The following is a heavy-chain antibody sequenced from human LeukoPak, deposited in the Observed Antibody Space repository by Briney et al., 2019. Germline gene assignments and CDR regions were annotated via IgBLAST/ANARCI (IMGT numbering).Heavy chain of an antibody. D-gene: IGHD2-15*01. Sequence: SETLSLTCTVSGASVTTRSYNWAWIRQPPGTGLECIGSIYYSGSTYYSPSLKSRLTISVDTSNNQFSLKLSSVTAADTAVYYCARHDPRGYCSSGSCQGNWFDPWGQGTLVTVSS. CDR2: IYYSGST. CDR1: GASVTTRSYN. V-gene: IGHV4-39*01. J-gene: IGHJ5*02. CDR3: ARHDPRGYCSSGSCQGNWFDP.